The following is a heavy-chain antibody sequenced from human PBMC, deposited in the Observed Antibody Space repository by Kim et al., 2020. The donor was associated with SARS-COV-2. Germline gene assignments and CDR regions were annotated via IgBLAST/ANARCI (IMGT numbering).Heavy chain of an antibody. CDR1: GFTFSNAG. Sequence: GGSLRLSCAASGFTFSNAGMSWVRQAPGKGLEWVGRIKSKTDGGTSDYAAHVQGRVTISRDETTNTLYLQINSLKNEDTAVYYSTTGSYDYDSSGHTNMAVGYWGQEALVTVSS. CDR3: TTGSYDYDSSGHTNMAVGY. V-gene: IGHV3-15*01. J-gene: IGHJ4*02. CDR2: IKSKTDGGTS. D-gene: IGHD3-22*01.